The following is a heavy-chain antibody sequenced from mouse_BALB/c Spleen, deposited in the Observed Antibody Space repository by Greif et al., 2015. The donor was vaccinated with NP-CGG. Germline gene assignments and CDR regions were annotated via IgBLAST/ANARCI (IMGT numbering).Heavy chain of an antibody. CDR3: ARNGYFAY. V-gene: IGHV1S81*02. Sequence: VQLQQSGAELVKPGASVKLSCKASGYTFTSYWMHWVKQRPGQGLEWIGEINPSNGRTNYNEKFKSKATLTVDKSSSTAYMQLSSLTSEDSAVYYCARNGYFAYWGQGTLVTVSA. CDR1: GYTFTSYW. CDR2: INPSNGRT. D-gene: IGHD2-2*01. J-gene: IGHJ3*01.